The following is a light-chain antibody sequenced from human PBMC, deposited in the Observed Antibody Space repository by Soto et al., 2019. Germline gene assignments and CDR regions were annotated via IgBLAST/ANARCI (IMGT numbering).Light chain of an antibody. CDR1: QSVLYSSNNKNY. J-gene: IGKJ4*01. V-gene: IGKV4-1*01. Sequence: DIVLTQSPDSLAVSLGERATINCKSSQSVLYSSNNKNYLAWYQQKPGQPPKLLIYWASTRESGVPDRFSGSGTGTDFTLPISSLQAEEVAVYYCQQYSSTLALTFGGGTKVEIK. CDR2: WAS. CDR3: QQYSSTLALT.